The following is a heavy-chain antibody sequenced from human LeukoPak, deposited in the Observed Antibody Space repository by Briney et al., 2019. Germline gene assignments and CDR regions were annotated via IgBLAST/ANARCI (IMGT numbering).Heavy chain of an antibody. Sequence: SETLSLTCAVYGGSSSGYYWSWIRQPPGKGLEWIGEINHSGSTNYNPSLKSRVTISVDTSKNQFSLRLSSVTAADTAVYYCARGPTSITIIQSWFDPWGQGTLVTVSS. CDR1: GGSSSGYY. J-gene: IGHJ5*02. D-gene: IGHD3-3*01. CDR3: ARGPTSITIIQSWFDP. CDR2: INHSGST. V-gene: IGHV4-34*01.